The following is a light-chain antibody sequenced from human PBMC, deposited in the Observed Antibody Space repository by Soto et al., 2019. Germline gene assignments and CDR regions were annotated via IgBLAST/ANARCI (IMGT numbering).Light chain of an antibody. CDR2: DNS. CDR1: SSNIGAGYD. J-gene: IGLJ2*01. CDR3: QSYDSSLRGV. V-gene: IGLV1-40*01. Sequence: QPVLTQPPSVSGAPGQRVTISCTGNSSNIGAGYDVHWYQQLPGTAPKLLIYDNSNRPSGVPDRFSGSKSGTSASLAITGLQAEDEADYYCQSYDSSLRGVFGGRTKLTVL.